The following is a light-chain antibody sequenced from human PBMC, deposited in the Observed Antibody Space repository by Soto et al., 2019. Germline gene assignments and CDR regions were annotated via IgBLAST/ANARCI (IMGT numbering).Light chain of an antibody. CDR1: SSDVGAYNY. Sequence: QSALTQPPSASGSPGQSVTISCTGTSSDVGAYNYVSWYQQYPGKAPKIMIYEVSKRPSGVPDRFSGSKSGKTASLTVSGLQAEDEADYYCTSYAGSNIWVFGGGTKVTVL. CDR3: TSYAGSNIWV. V-gene: IGLV2-8*01. CDR2: EVS. J-gene: IGLJ3*02.